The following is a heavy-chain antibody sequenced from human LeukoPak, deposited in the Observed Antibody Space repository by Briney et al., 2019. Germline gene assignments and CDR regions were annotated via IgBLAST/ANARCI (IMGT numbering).Heavy chain of an antibody. J-gene: IGHJ1*01. Sequence: GGSLRLSCAASGFTFSSYGMHWVRQAPGKGLEWVAFIRYDGSNKYYADSVKGRFTISRDNSKNTLYLQMNSLRAEDTAVYYCAKDRYCSSTSCHLHFQHWGQGTLVTVSS. CDR3: AKDRYCSSTSCHLHFQH. D-gene: IGHD2-2*01. V-gene: IGHV3-30*02. CDR2: IRYDGSNK. CDR1: GFTFSSYG.